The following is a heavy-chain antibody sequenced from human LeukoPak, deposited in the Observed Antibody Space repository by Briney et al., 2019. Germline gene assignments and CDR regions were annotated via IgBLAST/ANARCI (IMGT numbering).Heavy chain of an antibody. Sequence: GESLKISCKGSGYSFSSYWIGWVRQMPGKGLEWMGIIYSGDSDTRYSPSFQGQVTISADKSINTAYLQWSSLKASDTAMYYCARRKGCSSTSCPPDYWGQGTLVTVSS. J-gene: IGHJ4*02. CDR3: ARRKGCSSTSCPPDY. V-gene: IGHV5-51*01. CDR1: GYSFSSYW. CDR2: IYSGDSDT. D-gene: IGHD2-2*01.